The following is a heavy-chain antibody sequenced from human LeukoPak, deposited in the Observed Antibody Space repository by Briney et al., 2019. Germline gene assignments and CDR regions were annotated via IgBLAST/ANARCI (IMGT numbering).Heavy chain of an antibody. J-gene: IGHJ2*01. CDR2: ISRNGYYI. CDR3: ARIPVPGTWYFDL. Sequence: PGGSLRLSCAASGFNFDIGMTWVRQTPGTGLEWVSSISRNGYYIYYADSVKGRFTVSRDNAKNALYLQMNSLRGEDTAVYYCARIPVPGTWYFDLWGRGTLVTVSP. V-gene: IGHV3-21*01. D-gene: IGHD6-19*01. CDR1: GFNFDIG.